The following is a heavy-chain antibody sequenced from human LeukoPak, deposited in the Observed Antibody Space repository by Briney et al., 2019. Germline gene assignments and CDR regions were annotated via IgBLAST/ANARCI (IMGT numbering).Heavy chain of an antibody. CDR2: MNPNSGNT. D-gene: IGHD3-3*01. V-gene: IGHV1-8*03. J-gene: IGHJ4*02. Sequence: ASVKVSCKASGYTFTSYDINWVRQATGQGLEWMGWMNPNSGNTGYAQKFQGRVTITRNTSISTAYMELSSLRSEDTAVYYCARSLYYDFWSGFIGSVGTPAYYFDYWGQGTLVTVSS. CDR1: GYTFTSYD. CDR3: ARSLYYDFWSGFIGSVGTPAYYFDY.